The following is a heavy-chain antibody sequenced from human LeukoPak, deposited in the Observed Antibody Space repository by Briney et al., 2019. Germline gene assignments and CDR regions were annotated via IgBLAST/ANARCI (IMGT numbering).Heavy chain of an antibody. D-gene: IGHD4-17*01. J-gene: IGHJ4*02. V-gene: IGHV4-34*01. Sequence: PSETLSLTCAVYGGSFSGYYWSWIRQPPGKGLEWIGEINHSGSTNYNPSLKSRVTISVDTSKNQFSLKLSSVTAADTAVYYCASSARIRTTVTLDYWGQGTLVTVSS. CDR3: ASSARIRTTVTLDY. CDR2: INHSGST. CDR1: GGSFSGYY.